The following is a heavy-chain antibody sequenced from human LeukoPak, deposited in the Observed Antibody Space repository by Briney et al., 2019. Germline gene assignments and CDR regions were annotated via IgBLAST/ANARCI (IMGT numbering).Heavy chain of an antibody. V-gene: IGHV4-4*07. CDR1: GGSISSYY. CDR2: IYTSGST. Sequence: PSETLSLTCIVSGGSISSYYWTWIRQPAGQGLEWIGRIYTSGSTNYNPSLKGRVTLSIDTSKNLFSLQLSSVTAADTAVYYCARVRGKMDVWGKGTTVTISS. J-gene: IGHJ6*04. CDR3: ARVRGKMDV. D-gene: IGHD3-10*01.